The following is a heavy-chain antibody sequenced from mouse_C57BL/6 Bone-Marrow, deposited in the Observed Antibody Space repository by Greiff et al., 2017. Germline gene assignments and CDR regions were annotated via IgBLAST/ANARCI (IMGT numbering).Heavy chain of an antibody. J-gene: IGHJ3*01. V-gene: IGHV1-22*01. CDR2: INPNNGGN. CDR1: GYTFTDYN. Sequence: VQLKQSGPELVKPGASVKMSCKASGYTFTDYNMHWVKQSHGKSLEWIGYINPNNGGNSYNQKFKGKATLTVNKASSTAYMELRSLTSEDSAVYYCARSGHYYGSSYGAYWGQGTLVTVSA. D-gene: IGHD1-1*01. CDR3: ARSGHYYGSSYGAY.